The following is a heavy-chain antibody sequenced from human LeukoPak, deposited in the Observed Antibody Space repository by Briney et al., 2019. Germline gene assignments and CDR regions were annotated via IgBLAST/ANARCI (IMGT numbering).Heavy chain of an antibody. CDR2: IYSDGST. D-gene: IGHD3-16*01. CDR1: GFTISSNY. J-gene: IGHJ4*02. CDR3: ARDHRIGGS. V-gene: IGHV3-53*01. Sequence: GGSLRLSCAASGFTISSNYMTWVRQAPGRGLQWVSVIYSDGSTFYADSVRGRFAISRDSSKNTLYLQMNSLRAEDTAVYYCARDHRIGGSWGQGTLVTVSS.